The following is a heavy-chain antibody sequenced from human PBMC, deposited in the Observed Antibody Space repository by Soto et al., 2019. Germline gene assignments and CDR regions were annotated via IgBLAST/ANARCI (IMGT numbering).Heavy chain of an antibody. CDR2: IYYSGST. CDR1: GGSLSSGDYY. CDR3: ARGRDGYNYWFDP. D-gene: IGHD5-12*01. J-gene: IGHJ5*02. V-gene: IGHV4-30-4*01. Sequence: SETRSLTCTVSGGSLSSGDYYWSWIRQPPGKGLEWIGYIYYSGSTYYNPSLKSRVTISVDTSKNQFSLKLSSVTAADTAVYYCARGRDGYNYWFDPWGQGTLVTVSS.